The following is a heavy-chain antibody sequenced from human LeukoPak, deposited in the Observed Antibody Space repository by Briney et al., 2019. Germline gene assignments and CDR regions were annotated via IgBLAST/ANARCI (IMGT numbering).Heavy chain of an antibody. J-gene: IGHJ4*02. CDR3: ARDLAFSRLDY. D-gene: IGHD2/OR15-2a*01. Sequence: GGSLRLSCAASEFTFSSCSMNWVRQAPGKGLEWVSYITNSGNSKSYADSVKGRFTISRDNARNSLYLQMDSLRVEDTAFYYCARDLAFSRLDYWGQGVLVTVSS. CDR1: EFTFSSCS. V-gene: IGHV3-48*04. CDR2: ITNSGNSK.